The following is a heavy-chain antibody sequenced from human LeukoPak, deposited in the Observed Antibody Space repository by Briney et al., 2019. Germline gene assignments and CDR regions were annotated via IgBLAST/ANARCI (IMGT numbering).Heavy chain of an antibody. CDR2: INPNSGGT. CDR1: GYMFTGYY. J-gene: IGHJ4*02. Sequence: ASVKVSCKASGYMFTGYYMHWVRQAPGQGLEWMGWINPNSGGTNYAQKFQGRVTMTRDTSISTAYMELSSRRSDDTAVYYCARGYCSGDCFTLFDYWGQGTLVTVSS. CDR3: ARGYCSGDCFTLFDY. V-gene: IGHV1-2*02. D-gene: IGHD2-21*02.